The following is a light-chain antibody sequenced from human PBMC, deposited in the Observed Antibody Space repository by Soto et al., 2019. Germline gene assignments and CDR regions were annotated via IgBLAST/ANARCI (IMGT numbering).Light chain of an antibody. CDR3: QQSYSVPIT. V-gene: IGKV1-39*01. J-gene: IGKJ5*01. Sequence: DIQMAQSPSSLSASVGDRGTITCRASQTINIHLNWYQQKSGKAPKFLIHAASNLQSGVPSRFSGSGSGTEFTLTINSLQPEDFATYYCQQSYSVPITFGQGTRLEIK. CDR2: AAS. CDR1: QTINIH.